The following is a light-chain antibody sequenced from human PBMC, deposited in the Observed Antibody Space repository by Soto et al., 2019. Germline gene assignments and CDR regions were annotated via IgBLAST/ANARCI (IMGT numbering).Light chain of an antibody. CDR1: SSDVGYYNY. V-gene: IGLV2-8*01. Sequence: CVLTQPASASGSAGQSVTISCTGTSSDVGYYNYVSWYQQHPGKAPKLMIYEVNKRPSGVPDRFSGSKSGNTASLTVSGLQAKDEADYYCSSHAGYNNFYVFGTGTKVTV. CDR3: SSHAGYNNFYV. CDR2: EVN. J-gene: IGLJ1*01.